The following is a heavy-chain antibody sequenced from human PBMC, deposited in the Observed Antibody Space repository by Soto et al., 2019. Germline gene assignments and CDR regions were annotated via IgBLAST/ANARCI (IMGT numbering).Heavy chain of an antibody. Sequence: EVQLVQSGAEVKKPGESLKISCKGSGYSFTSYWIGWVRQMPGKGLECMGIIYPGDSDTRYSPSFQGQVTISADKSIRTAYLQWSSLKASDTAMYYCARPRYPGRGYYGMDVWGQGTTVTVSS. CDR2: IYPGDSDT. J-gene: IGHJ6*02. CDR1: GYSFTSYW. CDR3: ARPRYPGRGYYGMDV. V-gene: IGHV5-51*01. D-gene: IGHD2-15*01.